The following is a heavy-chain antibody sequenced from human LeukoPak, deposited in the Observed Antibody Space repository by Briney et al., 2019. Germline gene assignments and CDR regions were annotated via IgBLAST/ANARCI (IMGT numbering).Heavy chain of an antibody. D-gene: IGHD3-9*01. Sequence: GASVKVSCKASGYTFTSYGISWVRQAPGQGLEWMGWISAYNGNTNYAQKLQGRVTMTTDTSTSTAYMELRSLRSDDTAVYYCARDAYDILTGSPLGGSPLSYWGQGTLVTVSS. CDR1: GYTFTSYG. CDR2: ISAYNGNT. CDR3: ARDAYDILTGSPLGGSPLSY. J-gene: IGHJ4*02. V-gene: IGHV1-18*01.